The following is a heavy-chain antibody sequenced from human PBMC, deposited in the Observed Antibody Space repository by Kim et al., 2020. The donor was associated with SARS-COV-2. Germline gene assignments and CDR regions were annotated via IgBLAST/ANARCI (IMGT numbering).Heavy chain of an antibody. V-gene: IGHV6-1*01. Sequence: SQTLSLTCAISGDSVSSNSAAWNWIRQSPSRGLEWLGRTYYRSKWYNDYAVSVKSRITINPDTSKNQFSLQLNSVTPEDTAVYYCARDSFGYYGSGRIYAFDYWGQGTLVTVSS. J-gene: IGHJ4*02. D-gene: IGHD3-10*01. CDR3: ARDSFGYYGSGRIYAFDY. CDR1: GDSVSSNSAA. CDR2: TYYRSKWYN.